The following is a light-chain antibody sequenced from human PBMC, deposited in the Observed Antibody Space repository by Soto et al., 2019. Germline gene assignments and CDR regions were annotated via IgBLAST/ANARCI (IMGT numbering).Light chain of an antibody. Sequence: QSVLTQPASVSGSPGQSITIYCTGTLSDVGGYNYVSWYQQHPGKAPKLMIYDVINRPSGVSNRFSGSKSGNTASLTISGLQSEDEADYYCSSYTSRSTLVLGGGTKLTVL. CDR1: LSDVGGYNY. CDR3: SSYTSRSTLV. J-gene: IGLJ2*01. V-gene: IGLV2-14*01. CDR2: DVI.